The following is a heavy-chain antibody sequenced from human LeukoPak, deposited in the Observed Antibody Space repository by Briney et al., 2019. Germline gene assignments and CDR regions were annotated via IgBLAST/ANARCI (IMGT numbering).Heavy chain of an antibody. Sequence: PGGSLRLSCVASEFTFSAYGMSWVRQAPGKGLEWVSSISSSSSYIYYADSVKGRFTISRDNAKNSLYLQMNSLRAEDTAVYYCARDRIAVAGTVDYWGQGTLVTVSS. CDR1: EFTFSAYG. CDR2: ISSSSSYI. V-gene: IGHV3-21*01. J-gene: IGHJ4*02. D-gene: IGHD6-19*01. CDR3: ARDRIAVAGTVDY.